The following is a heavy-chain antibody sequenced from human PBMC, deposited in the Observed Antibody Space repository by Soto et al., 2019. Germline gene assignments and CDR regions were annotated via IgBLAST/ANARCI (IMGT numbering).Heavy chain of an antibody. Sequence: ASVKVSGKXSGFTFSNYGLNWVRQAPGQGLEWMGWVSANNGHTNYAQNLQGRVSMTTDTSTSTAYMELRGLTFDDTAVYYCARDIESVTAKHFFYYYAMDVWGQGTTVTVSS. CDR2: VSANNGHT. CDR1: GFTFSNYG. CDR3: ARDIESVTAKHFFYYYAMDV. D-gene: IGHD2-8*01. V-gene: IGHV1-18*01. J-gene: IGHJ6*02.